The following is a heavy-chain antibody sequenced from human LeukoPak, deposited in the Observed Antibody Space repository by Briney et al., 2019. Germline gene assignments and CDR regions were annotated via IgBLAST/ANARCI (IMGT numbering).Heavy chain of an antibody. CDR3: VQEARRDGYKLAPVAEH. CDR2: ISETSRKT. Sequence: GGSLRLSCAASGFTFNIYAMSWVRQAPEKGLEWVSAISETSRKTYYADPVKGRFTIFRDNSKNTLYLQMNDLRDEDTAVYYCVQEARRDGYKLAPVAEHWGQGTLVTVSS. CDR1: GFTFNIYA. V-gene: IGHV3-23*01. J-gene: IGHJ1*01. D-gene: IGHD5-24*01.